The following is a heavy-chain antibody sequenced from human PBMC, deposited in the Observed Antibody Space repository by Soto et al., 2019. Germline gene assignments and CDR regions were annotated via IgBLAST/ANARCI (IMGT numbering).Heavy chain of an antibody. J-gene: IGHJ4*02. D-gene: IGHD1-26*01. CDR3: ARGGSHSSDS. V-gene: IGHV3-7*05. Sequence: EVQLVESGGNLVQPGGSLRLSCAASGFTFSDFWMSWVRRAPGRGLEWVANIKEDGSETYYVDSVEGRFTISRDNAKKSLYLQMISLRADDTALYYCARGGSHSSDSWGQGALVTVSS. CDR1: GFTFSDFW. CDR2: IKEDGSET.